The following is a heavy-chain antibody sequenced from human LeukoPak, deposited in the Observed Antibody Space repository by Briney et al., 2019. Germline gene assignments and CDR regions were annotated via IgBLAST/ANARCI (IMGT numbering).Heavy chain of an antibody. V-gene: IGHV3-23*01. CDR2: ISGSGGST. Sequence: GGSLRLSCAASGFTFSSYSMNWVRQAPGKGLEWVSAISGSGGSTYYADSVKGRFTISRDNSKNTLYLQMNSLRAEDTAVYYCAKAGERYYGSGEPYYFDYWGQGTLVTVSS. CDR1: GFTFSSYS. CDR3: AKAGERYYGSGEPYYFDY. D-gene: IGHD3-10*01. J-gene: IGHJ4*02.